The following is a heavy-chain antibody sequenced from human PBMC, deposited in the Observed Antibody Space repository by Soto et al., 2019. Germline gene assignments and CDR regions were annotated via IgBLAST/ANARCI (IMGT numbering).Heavy chain of an antibody. J-gene: IGHJ6*02. D-gene: IGHD4-4*01. CDR2: IYWDDDK. CDR1: GFSLSTSGVG. Sequence: QITLKESGPTLVKPTQTLTLTCTFSGFSLSTSGVGVGWIRQPPGKALEWLALIYWDDDKRYSPSLKSRLTITKDTSKNQVVLTMTTMDPVDTATYDCAHGYSNAYYYYGMDVWGQGTTVTVSS. CDR3: AHGYSNAYYYYGMDV. V-gene: IGHV2-5*02.